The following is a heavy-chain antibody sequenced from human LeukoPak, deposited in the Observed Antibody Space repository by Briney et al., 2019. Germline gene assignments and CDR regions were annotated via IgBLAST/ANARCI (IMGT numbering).Heavy chain of an antibody. J-gene: IGHJ4*02. CDR3: ARDRATGSYYFDY. CDR2: ISYDGINK. Sequence: PGGSLRLSCAASGFTFSNYAMRWVRQAPGKGLEWVAVISYDGINKYYADSVKGRFTISRDNSNNTLFLQMDSLRTEDTAVYYCARDRATGSYYFDYWGQGTLVTVSS. CDR1: GFTFSNYA. V-gene: IGHV3-30-3*01. D-gene: IGHD1-26*01.